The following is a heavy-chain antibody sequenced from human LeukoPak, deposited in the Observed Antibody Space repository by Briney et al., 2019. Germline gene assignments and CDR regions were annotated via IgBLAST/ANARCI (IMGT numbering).Heavy chain of an antibody. CDR2: NIPIFGTA. CDR1: GGTFSSYA. Sequence: GASVKVSCTASGGTFSSYAIRWVRQAPGQGLEWMGGNIPIFGTANYAQKFQGRVTITADESTSTAYMELSSLRSEDTAVYYCARGGWSDWTQFHYWGQGTLVTVSS. CDR3: ARGGWSDWTQFHY. D-gene: IGHD6-19*01. V-gene: IGHV1-69*13. J-gene: IGHJ4*02.